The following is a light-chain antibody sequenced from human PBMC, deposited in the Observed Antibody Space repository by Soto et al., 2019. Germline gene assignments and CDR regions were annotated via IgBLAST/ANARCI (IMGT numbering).Light chain of an antibody. CDR2: DAS. V-gene: IGKV1-33*01. CDR3: QQYDILPIT. CDR1: QDINIY. Sequence: DIQMTQSPSSLFASVGDRVTITCQATQDINIYLNWYQQKPGNAPNLPIYDASNLEIGVPSRLSGSGSGTHFTFTTSSLQTDDIGTYYCQQYDILPITFGRGTRLEIK. J-gene: IGKJ5*01.